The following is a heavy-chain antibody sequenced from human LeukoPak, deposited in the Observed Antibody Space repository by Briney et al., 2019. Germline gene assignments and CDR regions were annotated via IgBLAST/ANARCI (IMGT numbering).Heavy chain of an antibody. CDR3: ARHPERYSYFDY. CDR2: IYYTGSA. V-gene: IGHV4-39*01. Sequence: SETLSLTCTVSGGSISSSSYYWGWIRQPPGKGLEWIGSIYYTGSAYYNPSLKSRVTMSVDASKNQFSLRLSSVTAADTAVYSCARHPERYSYFDYWGQGTLVTVSS. D-gene: IGHD5-18*01. CDR1: GGSISSSSYY. J-gene: IGHJ4*02.